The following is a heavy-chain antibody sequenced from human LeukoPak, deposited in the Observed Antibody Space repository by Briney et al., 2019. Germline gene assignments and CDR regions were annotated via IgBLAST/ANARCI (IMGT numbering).Heavy chain of an antibody. D-gene: IGHD6-25*01. CDR2: IYYSGST. Sequence: KTSETLSLTCTVSGGSISSYYWNWIRQPPGKGLEWIGSIYYSGSTYYNPSLKSRVTISVDTSKNQFSLKLSSVTAADTAVYYCTAGRSDYFDFWGQGTLVTVSS. J-gene: IGHJ4*02. CDR3: TAGRSDYFDF. CDR1: GGSISSYY. V-gene: IGHV4-59*05.